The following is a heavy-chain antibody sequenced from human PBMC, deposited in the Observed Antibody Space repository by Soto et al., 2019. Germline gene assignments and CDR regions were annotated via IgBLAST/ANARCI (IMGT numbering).Heavy chain of an antibody. CDR1: GFTFSSYW. CDR2: IKQDGSEK. V-gene: IGHV3-7*01. CDR3: VRFGIALPCACEI. Sequence: SLRLSCSASGFTFSSYWMSWVRQAPGKGLEWVANIKQDGSEKYYVDSVKGRFTISRDNAKNSLYLQMNSLRAEETAGYYLVRFGIALPCACEIWCKG. J-gene: IGHJ6*03. D-gene: IGHD6-13*01.